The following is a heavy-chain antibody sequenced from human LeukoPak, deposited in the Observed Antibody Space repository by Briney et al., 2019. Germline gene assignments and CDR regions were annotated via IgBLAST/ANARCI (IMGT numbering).Heavy chain of an antibody. CDR1: GFTFSSNW. V-gene: IGHV3-7*01. J-gene: IGHJ1*01. D-gene: IGHD1-26*01. Sequence: GGSLRLSCAASGFTFSSNWMTWVRQAPGKGLEWVANIKEDGSEKKYEDSVKGRFTISRDNAENSLFLQMNSLRAEDTAVYYCARSRASGSYLEYFQHWGQGTLVTVSA. CDR3: ARSRASGSYLEYFQH. CDR2: IKEDGSEK.